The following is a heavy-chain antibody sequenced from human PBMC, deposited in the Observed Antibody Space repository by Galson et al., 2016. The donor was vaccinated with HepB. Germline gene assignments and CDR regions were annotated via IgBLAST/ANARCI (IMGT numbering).Heavy chain of an antibody. CDR1: GDSVSSNSAA. CDR2: TYYRSKLYD. Sequence: FAISGDSVSSNSAAWNWIRQSPSRGLEWLGRTYYRSKLYDDYALSVKSRISINPDTSRNQFSLQLNTVTPEDTAVYYCARGASTVLPLARIFDTWGQGTLVTVSS. CDR3: ARGASTVLPLARIFDT. V-gene: IGHV6-1*01. D-gene: IGHD1-1*01. J-gene: IGHJ4*02.